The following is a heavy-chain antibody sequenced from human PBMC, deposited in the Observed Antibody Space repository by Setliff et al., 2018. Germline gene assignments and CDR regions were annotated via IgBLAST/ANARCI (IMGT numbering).Heavy chain of an antibody. V-gene: IGHV1-2*04. J-gene: IGHJ3*02. CDR2: INPNSGGT. CDR3: ARVPLMIAIRHAFDI. CDR1: GYTFTGYY. Sequence: ASVKVSCKASGYTFTGYYMHWVRQAPGQGLEWMGWINPNSGGTNYAQKFQGWVTMTRDTSKNQFSLKLSSVTAADTAVYYCARVPLMIAIRHAFDIWGQGTMVTVSS. D-gene: IGHD2-21*01.